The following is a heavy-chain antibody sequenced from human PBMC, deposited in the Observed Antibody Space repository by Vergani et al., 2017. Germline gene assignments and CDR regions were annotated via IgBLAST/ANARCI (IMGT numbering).Heavy chain of an antibody. D-gene: IGHD2-15*01. Sequence: QVQLQESGPGLVKPSETLSLTCTVSGGSVSSGSYYWSWIRQPAGKGLEWIGYIYYSGSTNYNPSLKSRVTISVDTSKNQFSLKLSSVTAADTAVYYCARGDDWSGGSCYSGYYYYYMDVWGKGTTVTVSS. CDR2: IYYSGST. V-gene: IGHV4-61*10. CDR1: GGSVSSGSYY. J-gene: IGHJ6*03. CDR3: ARGDDWSGGSCYSGYYYYYMDV.